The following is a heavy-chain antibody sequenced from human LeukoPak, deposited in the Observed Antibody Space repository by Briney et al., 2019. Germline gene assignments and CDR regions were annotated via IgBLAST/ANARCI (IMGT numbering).Heavy chain of an antibody. V-gene: IGHV3-7*03. CDR3: ATDPPWGSDVFDM. CDR2: IKPDGSDK. CDR1: GFSSSSYW. D-gene: IGHD7-27*01. Sequence: PGGSLRLSCAASGFSSSSYWMMWVRQAPGKGLEGVANIKPDGSDKYDVFSVKGRFTISRDNAQNSLFLQMSSLRADDTATYYCATDPPWGSDVFDMWGRGTMVTVSS. J-gene: IGHJ3*02.